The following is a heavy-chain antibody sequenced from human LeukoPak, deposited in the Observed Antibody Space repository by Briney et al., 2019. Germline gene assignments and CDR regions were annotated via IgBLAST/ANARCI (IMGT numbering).Heavy chain of an antibody. J-gene: IGHJ5*01. CDR2: INPNSGGT. CDR1: GYTFTGYY. CDR3: ATLWFGQNWFDR. V-gene: IGHV1-2*02. D-gene: IGHD3-10*01. Sequence: ASVKLSCSAAGYTFTGYYMHLVRQAPGQGLGGMGWINPNSGGTNYAQKFQGRVTMNRDTSISTAYMELSRLRSDDTAVYSCATLWFGQNWFDRWGQGTLVTVSS.